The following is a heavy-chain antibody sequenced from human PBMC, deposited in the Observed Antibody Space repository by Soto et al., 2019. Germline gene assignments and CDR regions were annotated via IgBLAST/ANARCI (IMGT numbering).Heavy chain of an antibody. CDR3: ATSGSYKRAFDY. V-gene: IGHV3-30*03. Sequence: GGSLRLSYAASGFTFSSYGMHWVRQAPGKGLEWVAVISYDGSNKYYADSVKGRFTISRDNSKNTLYLQMNSLRAEDIAVYYCATSGSYKRAFDYWGQGTLVTVSS. CDR1: GFTFSSYG. J-gene: IGHJ4*02. D-gene: IGHD1-26*01. CDR2: ISYDGSNK.